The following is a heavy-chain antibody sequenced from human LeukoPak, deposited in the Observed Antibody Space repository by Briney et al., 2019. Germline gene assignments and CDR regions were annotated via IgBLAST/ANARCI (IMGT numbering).Heavy chain of an antibody. D-gene: IGHD3-22*01. J-gene: IGHJ3*02. Sequence: ASVKVSCKASGYTFTSYAMHWVRQAPGQRLEWMGWINAGNGNTKYSQEFQGRVTITRDTSASTAYMELSSLRSEDMAVYYCARGGYYYDSSGYYAAFDIWGQGTMVTVSS. CDR3: ARGGYYYDSSGYYAAFDI. CDR1: GYTFTSYA. CDR2: INAGNGNT. V-gene: IGHV1-3*03.